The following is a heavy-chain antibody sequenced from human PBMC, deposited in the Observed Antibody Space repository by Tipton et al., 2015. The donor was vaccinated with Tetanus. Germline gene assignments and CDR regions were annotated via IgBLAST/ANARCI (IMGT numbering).Heavy chain of an antibody. D-gene: IGHD3-10*01. V-gene: IGHV3-11*01. J-gene: IGHJ4*02. CDR2: ISGSGNTV. CDR1: GISFSDSF. Sequence: SLRLSCAASGISFSDSFMSWIRQAPGRGLEWVSYISGSGNTVYLADSVKGRMTVSRDNAKASLYLQMNSLRAEDTAVYYCGVLVRGVLLTRVIEHWGRGTLVAVSS. CDR3: GVLVRGVLLTRVIEH.